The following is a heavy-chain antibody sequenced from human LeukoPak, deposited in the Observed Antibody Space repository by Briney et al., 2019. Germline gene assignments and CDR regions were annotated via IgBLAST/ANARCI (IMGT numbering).Heavy chain of an antibody. CDR1: GYTFTGYY. Sequence: ASVKVSCKASGYTFTGYYMHWVRQAPGQGLEWMGWINPNSGGTNYAQKSQGRVTMTRDTSISTAYMTLSALRSDDTAVYYCARVPYSVHFEHWGQGTLVIVSS. V-gene: IGHV1-2*02. CDR3: ARVPYSVHFEH. J-gene: IGHJ4*02. D-gene: IGHD5/OR15-5a*01. CDR2: INPNSGGT.